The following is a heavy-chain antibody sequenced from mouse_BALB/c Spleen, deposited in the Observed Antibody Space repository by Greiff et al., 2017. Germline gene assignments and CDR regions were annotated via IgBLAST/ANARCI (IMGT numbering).Heavy chain of an antibody. CDR1: GYTFTSYW. V-gene: IGHV1S81*02. CDR3: ARTAPYWYFDV. CDR2: INPSNGRT. J-gene: IGHJ1*01. D-gene: IGHD1-2*01. Sequence: QVQLKQPGAELVKPGASVKLSCKASGYTFTSYWMHWVKQRPGQGLEWIGEINPSNGRTNYNEKFKSKATLTVDKSSSTAYMQLSSLTSEDSAVYYCARTAPYWYFDVWGAGTTVTVSS.